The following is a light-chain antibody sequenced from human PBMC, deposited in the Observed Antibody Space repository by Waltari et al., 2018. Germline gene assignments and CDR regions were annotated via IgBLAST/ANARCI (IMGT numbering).Light chain of an antibody. CDR2: GKN. CDR1: IPRLFY. J-gene: IGLJ2*01. CDR3: SSRDISGGVV. Sequence: SFELTQDPAVSVALGQTVRITCHGDIPRLFYANWCRQKPGQAPELAIYGKNNRPSGVPNRFSASSSGTTTSLTITGAHAEDEAVYFFSSRDISGGVVFGGGTELTVL. V-gene: IGLV3-19*01.